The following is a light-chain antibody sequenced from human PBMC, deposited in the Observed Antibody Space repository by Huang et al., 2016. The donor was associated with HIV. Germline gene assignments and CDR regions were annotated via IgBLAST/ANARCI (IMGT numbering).Light chain of an antibody. CDR1: QSVLQTSNNKNS. V-gene: IGKV4-1*01. Sequence: DIVMTQSPDSLAVSLGERATINCKSSQSVLQTSNNKNSLAWYQQEPGQPPNLLIYWASTREAGVPDRFSGSGSGTDFTLTISNLQAADVAVYFCQQYYSAPHTFGQGTKLEI. CDR3: QQYYSAPHT. J-gene: IGKJ2*01. CDR2: WAS.